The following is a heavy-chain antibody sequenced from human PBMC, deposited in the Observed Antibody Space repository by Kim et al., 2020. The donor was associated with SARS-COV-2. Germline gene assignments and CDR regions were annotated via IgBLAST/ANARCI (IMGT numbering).Heavy chain of an antibody. CDR1: GFTFSSYD. CDR2: ITNDGSNK. CDR3: ATGPSSSSRGCSNSYYDMDV. D-gene: IGHD2-2*01. V-gene: IGHV3-30*02. Sequence: GGSLRLSCAASGFTFSSYDIHWVRQAPGKGLEWGAFITNDGSNKYYADSVKGRFTISRDNSKNALYLQMNSLRAEDTAVYYCATGPSSSSRGCSNSYYDMDVWGQGTTVTVSS. J-gene: IGHJ6*02.